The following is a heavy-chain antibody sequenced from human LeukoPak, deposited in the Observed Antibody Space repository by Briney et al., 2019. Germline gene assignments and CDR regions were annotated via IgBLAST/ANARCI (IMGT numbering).Heavy chain of an antibody. D-gene: IGHD1-26*01. CDR3: ARDHSGSYWYDY. Sequence: PSETLSLTCTVSGGSISSSSYYWGWIRQPPGKGLEWIGSIYYSGSTYYNPSLKSRVTISVDTSKSQFSLKLNSVTAADTAVYYCARDHSGSYWYDYWGQGTLVTVSS. V-gene: IGHV4-39*07. J-gene: IGHJ4*02. CDR2: IYYSGST. CDR1: GGSISSSSYY.